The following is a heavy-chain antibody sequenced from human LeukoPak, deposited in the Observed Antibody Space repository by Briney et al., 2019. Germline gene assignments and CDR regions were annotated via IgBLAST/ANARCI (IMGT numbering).Heavy chain of an antibody. CDR1: GFIFSGYW. Sequence: GGSLRLSCAASGFIFSGYWMNWVRRASGKGLEWVANIKQDGSEQHYVDSVRGRFTISRDNAKNSLYLQMNSLRVEDTAVYYCARDGFVGAADYWGQGTLVTVSS. CDR2: IKQDGSEQ. CDR3: ARDGFVGAADY. V-gene: IGHV3-7*01. J-gene: IGHJ4*02. D-gene: IGHD6-13*01.